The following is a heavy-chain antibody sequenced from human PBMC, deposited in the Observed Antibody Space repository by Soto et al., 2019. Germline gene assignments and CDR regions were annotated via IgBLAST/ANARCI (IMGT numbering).Heavy chain of an antibody. CDR2: IRGSGGST. CDR1: GFSFSSYA. V-gene: IGHV3-23*01. Sequence: LXLSCAASGFSFSSYAMSWVRQAPGKGLEWVSAIRGSGGSTYYADSVKGRFTISRDNSKNTLYLQMNSLRAEDTAVYYCAKDTGTTYYFDYWGQGTLVTVSS. CDR3: AKDTGTTYYFDY. D-gene: IGHD1-1*01. J-gene: IGHJ4*02.